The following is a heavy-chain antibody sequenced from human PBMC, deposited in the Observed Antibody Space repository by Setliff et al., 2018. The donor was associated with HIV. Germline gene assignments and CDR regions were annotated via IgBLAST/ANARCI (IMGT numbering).Heavy chain of an antibody. J-gene: IGHJ4*02. Sequence: PSETLSLTCAVSGNYIGSGYYWGWVRQPPGKGLEWIGSIYHSGSTYYNPSLKSRVTMSIDTSKKQFSLKLASVTAADTAVYYCARGGSYDTFDYWGQGTLVTVSS. CDR2: IYHSGST. V-gene: IGHV4-38-2*01. D-gene: IGHD3-22*01. CDR3: ARGGSYDTFDY. CDR1: GNYIGSGYY.